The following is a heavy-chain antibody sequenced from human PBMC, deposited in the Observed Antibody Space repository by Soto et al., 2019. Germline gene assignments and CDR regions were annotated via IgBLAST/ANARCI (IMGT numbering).Heavy chain of an antibody. CDR3: AIGIEGWYQGGYYYGMDV. Sequence: QVQLQESGPGLVKPSETLSLTCTVSGGSVSSGSYYWSWIRQPPGKGLEWIGYIYYSGSTNYNPSINSRVTISGDTSTIHFSLKLSSVTAADTAVYYCAIGIEGWYQGGYYYGMDVWGQGTTVTVSS. J-gene: IGHJ6*02. CDR2: IYYSGST. CDR1: GGSVSSGSYY. V-gene: IGHV4-61*03. D-gene: IGHD6-19*01.